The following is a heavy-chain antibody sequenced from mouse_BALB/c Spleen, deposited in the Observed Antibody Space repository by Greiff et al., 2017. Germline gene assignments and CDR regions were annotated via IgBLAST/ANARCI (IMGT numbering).Heavy chain of an antibody. J-gene: IGHJ3*01. CDR3: DGGGNDEGFAY. D-gene: IGHD2-2*01. CDR2: ISSGSSTI. Sequence: EVKLMESGGGLVQPGGSRKLSCAASGFTFSSFGMHWVRQAPEKGLEWVAYISSGSSTIYYADTVKGRFTISRDNPKNTLFLQMTSLRSEDTAMFYCDGGGNDEGFAYWGQGTLVTVSA. V-gene: IGHV5-17*02. CDR1: GFTFSSFG.